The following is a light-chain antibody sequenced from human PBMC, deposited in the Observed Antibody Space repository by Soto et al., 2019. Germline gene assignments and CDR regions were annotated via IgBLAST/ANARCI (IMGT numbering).Light chain of an antibody. J-gene: IGKJ5*01. V-gene: IGKV3-11*01. CDR2: DAS. CDR3: QQRGGWPLT. CDR1: PTVNSY. Sequence: EIVLTQSPATLSLSPGERATLSCRASPTVNSYLAWYQQKPGQAPRLLIYDASNRATGIPARFSGSGSGTDFTLTISILEPDDFAVYYCQQRGGWPLTFGQGTRLEIK.